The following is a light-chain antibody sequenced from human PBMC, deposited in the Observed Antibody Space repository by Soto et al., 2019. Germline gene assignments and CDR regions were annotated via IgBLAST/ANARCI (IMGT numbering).Light chain of an antibody. CDR1: QSVNSN. CDR2: GQS. CDR3: HHYHNWPMT. Sequence: EVVMTQSPATLSVSPGERATVSCRTSQSVNSNLAWYQQKPGQVPRLLIYGQSTRAIGIPDRFSGSGSGTEFTLTISSLQSEDFAVDYCHHYHNWPMTFGQGTRLEIK. J-gene: IGKJ5*01. V-gene: IGKV3-15*01.